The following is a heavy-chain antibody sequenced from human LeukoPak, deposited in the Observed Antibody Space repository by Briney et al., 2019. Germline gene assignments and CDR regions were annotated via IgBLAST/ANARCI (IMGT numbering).Heavy chain of an antibody. CDR1: GDSISRGRYY. V-gene: IGHV4-61*02. CDR3: ASGDPSLWVFDY. CDR2: IYTSGST. Sequence: SQTLSLTCTVSGDSISRGRYYWSWVRQPAGKELEWIGRIYTSGSTNYDPSLKSRVTISVDTSKNQFSLKLSSVTAADTAVYYCASGDPSLWVFDYWGQGTLVTVSS. D-gene: IGHD1-26*01. J-gene: IGHJ4*02.